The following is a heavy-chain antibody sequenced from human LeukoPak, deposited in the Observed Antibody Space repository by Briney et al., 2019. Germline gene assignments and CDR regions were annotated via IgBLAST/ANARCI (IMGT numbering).Heavy chain of an antibody. V-gene: IGHV1-69*06. Sequence: GASVKVSCKASGGTFSSYAISWVRQAPGQGLEWMGGIIPIFGTANYAQKFQGRVTITADKSTSTAYMELSSLRSEDTAVYYCARGTYYDSSGYYYDYYYYYMDVWGKGTTVTVSS. D-gene: IGHD3-22*01. CDR1: GGTFSSYA. CDR3: ARGTYYDSSGYYYDYYYYYMDV. J-gene: IGHJ6*03. CDR2: IIPIFGTA.